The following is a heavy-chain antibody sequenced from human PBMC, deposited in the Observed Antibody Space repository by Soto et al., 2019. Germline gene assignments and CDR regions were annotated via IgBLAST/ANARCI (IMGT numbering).Heavy chain of an antibody. Sequence: QVQLVQSGAEVKKPESSVKVSCKAPGGTFSTYAISWVRQAPGQGLEWMGGIIPMFGTANYAQRFQDRVTITADESTTTVYMELSSLRSEDTAVYFCASGIQLWLRRINNGYSGWGQGTLVTASS. CDR3: ASGIQLWLRRINNGYSG. CDR2: IIPMFGTA. J-gene: IGHJ1*01. V-gene: IGHV1-69*12. D-gene: IGHD5-18*01. CDR1: GGTFSTYA.